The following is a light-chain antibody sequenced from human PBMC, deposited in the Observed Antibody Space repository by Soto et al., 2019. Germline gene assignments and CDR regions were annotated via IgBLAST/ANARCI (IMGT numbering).Light chain of an antibody. CDR2: AAS. CDR3: QHYKTCPLA. Sequence: DIQITQSPASLSASVGDRVTITCRASQSISTYLNWYQQKSGKAPKSLIYAASSLQSDVPSKFSGSGSGTEFTLTISGLQSEDFAVYFCQHYKTCPLAFGGGTDV. J-gene: IGKJ4*01. CDR1: QSISTY. V-gene: IGKV1-39*01.